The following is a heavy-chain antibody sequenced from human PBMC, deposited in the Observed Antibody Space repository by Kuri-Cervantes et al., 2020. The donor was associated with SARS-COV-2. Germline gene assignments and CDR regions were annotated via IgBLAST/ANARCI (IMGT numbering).Heavy chain of an antibody. CDR1: GGTFSSYA. CDR3: ARVGPVVPAAMDWFDP. Sequence: SVKVSCKASGGTFSSYANSWVRQAPGQGLEWMGWISAYNGNTNYAQKLQGRVTMTTDTSTSTAYMELRSLRSDDTAVYYCARVGPVVPAAMDWFDPWGQGTLVTVSS. V-gene: IGHV1-18*01. D-gene: IGHD2-2*01. CDR2: ISAYNGNT. J-gene: IGHJ5*02.